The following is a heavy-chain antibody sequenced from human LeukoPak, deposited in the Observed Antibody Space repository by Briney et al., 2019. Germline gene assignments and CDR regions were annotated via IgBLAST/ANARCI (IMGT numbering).Heavy chain of an antibody. V-gene: IGHV1-18*01. D-gene: IGHD2-2*01. CDR2: NSAYNGNT. CDR3: ARGHGSQDLYCSSNSCAPFDP. CDR1: GYTFTSYG. Sequence: GASVKVSCKASGYTFTSYGISWVRQAPGQGLEWMGWNSAYNGNTNYAQKLQGRVTMTTDTSTSTAYMELRSLRSDDTAVYYCARGHGSQDLYCSSNSCAPFDPWGQGTLVSVSS. J-gene: IGHJ5*02.